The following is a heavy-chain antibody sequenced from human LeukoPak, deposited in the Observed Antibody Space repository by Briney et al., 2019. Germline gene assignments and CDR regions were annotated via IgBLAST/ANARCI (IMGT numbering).Heavy chain of an antibody. V-gene: IGHV4-30-2*01. J-gene: IGHJ6*02. Sequence: PSETLSLTCTVSGSSISSGGYYWSWIRQPPGMGLEWIGYIYQSGSTYYNPSLKSRVTISIDTSKKHFSLNLSSVSAADTAVYYCARDYYGSVGYYGAGYSYGMDVWGQGTTITVSS. CDR1: GSSISSGGYY. CDR3: ARDYYGSVGYYGAGYSYGMDV. D-gene: IGHD3-22*01. CDR2: IYQSGST.